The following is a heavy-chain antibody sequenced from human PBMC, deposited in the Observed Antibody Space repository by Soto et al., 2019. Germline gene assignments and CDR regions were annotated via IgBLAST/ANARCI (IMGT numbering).Heavy chain of an antibody. Sequence: PSETLALTCTVSGGCISNYYWSWIRQPPGKGLEWIGYIYYTGSTNYNPSLKSRVTISVDTSKNHFSLKLSSVTAADTAVYYCARRYGYYFDYWGQGTLVTVSS. CDR2: IYYTGST. CDR3: ARRYGYYFDY. V-gene: IGHV4-59*01. J-gene: IGHJ4*02. CDR1: GGCISNYY. D-gene: IGHD3-9*01.